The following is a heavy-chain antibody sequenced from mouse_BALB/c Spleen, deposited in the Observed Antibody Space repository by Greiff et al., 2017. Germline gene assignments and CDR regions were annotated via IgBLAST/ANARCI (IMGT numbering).Heavy chain of an antibody. D-gene: IGHD1-1*02. CDR2: ISYSGST. CDR3: ASYGAY. V-gene: IGHV3-2*02. Sequence: EVHLVESGPGLVKPSQSLSLTCTVTGYSITSDYAWNWIRQFPGNKLEWMGYISYSGSTSYNPSLKSRISITRDTSKNQFFLQLNSVTTEDTATYYCASYGAYWGQGTLVTVSA. J-gene: IGHJ3*01. CDR1: GYSITSDYA.